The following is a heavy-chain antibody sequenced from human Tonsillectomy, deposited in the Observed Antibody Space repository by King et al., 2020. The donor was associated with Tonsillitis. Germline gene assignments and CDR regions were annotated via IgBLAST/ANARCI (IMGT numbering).Heavy chain of an antibody. CDR1: GYTFTSYY. V-gene: IGHV1-46*03. J-gene: IGHJ4*02. CDR2: INPSGGST. Sequence: QLVQSGSEVKKPGASVKVSCKASGYTFTSYYMHWVRQAPGQGFEWMGIINPSGGSTSYAQKLQGRVTMTRDTSTSTVYMELSSLRSEDTAVYYCARGSCRGGSCYSEDYWGQGTLVTVSS. CDR3: ARGSCRGGSCYSEDY. D-gene: IGHD2-15*01.